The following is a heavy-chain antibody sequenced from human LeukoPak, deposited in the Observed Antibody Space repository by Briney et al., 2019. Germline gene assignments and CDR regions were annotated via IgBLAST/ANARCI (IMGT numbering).Heavy chain of an antibody. Sequence: GGSLRLSCVASGFPFDIYWMSWVRQGPGMGLEWVANIKSDGTEEYYADSVKGRLTVSRDNAKNSLFLQMNSLRVEDTAVYYCAKEKTVAGWYFDLWGRGTVVTVSS. J-gene: IGHJ2*01. D-gene: IGHD6-19*01. CDR1: GFPFDIYW. CDR2: IKSDGTEE. V-gene: IGHV3-7*01. CDR3: AKEKTVAGWYFDL.